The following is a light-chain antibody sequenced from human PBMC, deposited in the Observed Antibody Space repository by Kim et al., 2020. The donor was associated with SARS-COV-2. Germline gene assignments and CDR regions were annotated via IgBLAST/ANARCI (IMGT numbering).Light chain of an antibody. CDR2: GAF. J-gene: IGKJ1*01. Sequence: SPGERATPSCRASQSVNGGHLSWYQQKPGQAPRLLIYGAFSRATGTPDRFSGSGSGTDFTLTISRLEPEDFAVYYCQQHGISPWTFGQGTKVDIK. CDR3: QQHGISPWT. V-gene: IGKV3-20*01. CDR1: QSVNGGH.